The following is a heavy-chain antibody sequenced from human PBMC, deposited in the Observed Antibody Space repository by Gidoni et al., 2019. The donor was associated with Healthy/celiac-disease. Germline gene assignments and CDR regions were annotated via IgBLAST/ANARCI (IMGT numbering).Heavy chain of an antibody. D-gene: IGHD1-1*01. Sequence: QVQLVQSGAEVKKPGASVKVSCQASGYTFTGYYMHWVRQAPGQGLEWMGWINPNSGGTNYAQKFQGRVTMTRDTSISTAYMELSRLRSDDTAVYYCARASRVMTTTGGFDYWGQGTLVTVSS. CDR3: ARASRVMTTTGGFDY. J-gene: IGHJ4*02. CDR1: GYTFTGYY. V-gene: IGHV1-2*02. CDR2: INPNSGGT.